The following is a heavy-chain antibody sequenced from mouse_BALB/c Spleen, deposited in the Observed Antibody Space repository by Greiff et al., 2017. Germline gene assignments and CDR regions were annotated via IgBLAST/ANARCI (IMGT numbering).Heavy chain of an antibody. CDR2: INPSSGYT. CDR3: ARGTVRYFDV. CDR1: GYTFTSYT. J-gene: IGHJ1*01. Sequence: QVQLQQSAAELARPGASVKMSCKASGYTFTSYTMHWVKQRPGQGLEWIGYINPSSGYTEYNQKFKDKTTLTADKSSSTAYMQLSSLTSEDSAVYYCARGTVRYFDVWGAGTTVTVSS. V-gene: IGHV1-4*02. D-gene: IGHD1-1*01.